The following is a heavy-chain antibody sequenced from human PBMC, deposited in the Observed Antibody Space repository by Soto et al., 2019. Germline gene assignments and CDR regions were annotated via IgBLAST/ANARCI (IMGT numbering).Heavy chain of an antibody. CDR1: GFTFSSYS. CDR2: ISSSSSYI. J-gene: IGHJ6*03. CDR3: ARDPIIRICDRYYYYYMDV. D-gene: IGHD3-10*01. Sequence: EVQLVESGGGLVKPGGSLRLSCAASGFTFSSYSMNWVRQAPGKGLEWVSSISSSSSYIYYADSVKGRFTISRDNAKNSLYLQMNSLRAEDTAVYYCARDPIIRICDRYYYYYMDVWGKGTTVTVSS. V-gene: IGHV3-21*01.